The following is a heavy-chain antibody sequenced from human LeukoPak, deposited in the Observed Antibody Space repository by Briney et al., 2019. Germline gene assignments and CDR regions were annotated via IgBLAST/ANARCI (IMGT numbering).Heavy chain of an antibody. CDR2: IYTSGST. CDR1: GDSISSGSYY. CDR3: ARRTSRRSWYFDL. V-gene: IGHV4-61*02. Sequence: SETLSLTCTVSGDSISSGSYYWSWIRQPAGKGLEWIGRIYTSGSTNYSPSLKSRVTISVDTSKNQFSLKLSSVTAADTAVYYCARRTSRRSWYFDLWGRGTLVTVSS. J-gene: IGHJ2*01.